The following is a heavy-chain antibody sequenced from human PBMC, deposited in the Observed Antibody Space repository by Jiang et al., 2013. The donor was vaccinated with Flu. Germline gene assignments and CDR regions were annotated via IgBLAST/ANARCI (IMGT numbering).Heavy chain of an antibody. CDR2: IYPGDSDT. J-gene: IGHJ4*02. CDR3: ARHPGPMTTVVTFDY. CDR1: GYSFTSYW. D-gene: IGHD4-23*01. Sequence: SCKGSGYSFTSYWIGWVRQMPGKGLEWMGIIYPGDSDTRYSPSFQGQVTISADKSISTAYLQWSSLKTSDTAMYYCARHPGPMTTVVTFDYWGQGTLVTVSS. V-gene: IGHV5-51*01.